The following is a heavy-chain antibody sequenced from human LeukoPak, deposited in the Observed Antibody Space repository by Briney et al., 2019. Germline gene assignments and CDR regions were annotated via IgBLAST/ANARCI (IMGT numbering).Heavy chain of an antibody. CDR3: ATFPRIAAAAEFQH. Sequence: GASVKVSCKVSGYTLTELSMHRVRQAPGKGLEWMGGFDPEDGETIYAQKFQGRVTMTEDTSTDTAYMELSSLRFEDTAVYYCATFPRIAAAAEFQHWGQGTLVTVSS. CDR1: GYTLTELS. J-gene: IGHJ1*01. D-gene: IGHD6-13*01. V-gene: IGHV1-24*01. CDR2: FDPEDGET.